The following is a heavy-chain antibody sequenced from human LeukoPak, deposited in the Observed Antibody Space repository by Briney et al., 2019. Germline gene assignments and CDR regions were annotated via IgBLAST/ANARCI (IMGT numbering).Heavy chain of an antibody. CDR2: IIPIFGTA. J-gene: IGHJ5*02. CDR3: AGFLGYCSSTSCWNWFDP. D-gene: IGHD2-2*01. CDR1: GGTFSSYA. Sequence: SVKVSCKAPGGTFSSYAISWVRQAPGQGLEWMGGIIPIFGTANYAQKFQGRVTITADESTSTAYMELSSLRSEDTAVYYCAGFLGYCSSTSCWNWFDPWGQGTLVTVSS. V-gene: IGHV1-69*01.